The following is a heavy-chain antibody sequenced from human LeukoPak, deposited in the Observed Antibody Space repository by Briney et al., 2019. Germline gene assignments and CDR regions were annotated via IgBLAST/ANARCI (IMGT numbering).Heavy chain of an antibody. Sequence: GGSLRLSCAASGFTFSSYSMNWVRQAPGKGLEWVSSISSSSSYIYYADSVKGRFTISRDNAKNSLYLQMNSLRAEDTAVYYCARDPSIAFGGSYAFDTWGQGTMVTVSS. J-gene: IGHJ3*02. V-gene: IGHV3-21*01. CDR1: GFTFSSYS. CDR3: ARDPSIAFGGSYAFDT. CDR2: ISSSSSYI. D-gene: IGHD3-16*01.